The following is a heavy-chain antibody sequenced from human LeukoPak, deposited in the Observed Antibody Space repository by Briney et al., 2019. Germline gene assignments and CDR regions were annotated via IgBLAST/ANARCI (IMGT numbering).Heavy chain of an antibody. CDR2: ITGSDGNT. CDR1: AFTFSNYA. D-gene: IGHD1-26*01. V-gene: IGHV3-23*01. CDR3: AKHSHRHYHYNYMDV. J-gene: IGHJ6*03. Sequence: PGGSLRLSCAASAFTFSNYALTWVRQTPGKGLEWVSSITGSDGNTQYADSVKGRFTISRDNSKNTLYLQMNSLRAEDTAIYFCAKHSHRHYHYNYMDVWGTGTTFTVFS.